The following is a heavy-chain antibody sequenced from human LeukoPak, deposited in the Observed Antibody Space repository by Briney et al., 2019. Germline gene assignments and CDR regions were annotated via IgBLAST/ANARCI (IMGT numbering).Heavy chain of an antibody. CDR3: ARLLPPSGSYSYYYYYTDV. V-gene: IGHV4-4*09. CDR1: GGSISSYY. Sequence: PAETLSLTCTVSGGSISSYYWSWIRQPPGKGLDWLGSIYASGTTNYNPSLKSRVTISVDTSKNQAFLKLSSVTAADTAVYYCARLLPPSGSYSYYYYYTDVSRKG. D-gene: IGHD1-26*01. CDR2: IYASGTT. J-gene: IGHJ6*03.